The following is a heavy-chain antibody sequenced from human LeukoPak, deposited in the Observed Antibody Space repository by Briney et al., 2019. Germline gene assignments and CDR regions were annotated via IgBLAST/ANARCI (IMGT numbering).Heavy chain of an antibody. CDR1: GYTFTSYY. V-gene: IGHV1-46*01. D-gene: IGHD3-3*01. J-gene: IGHJ6*02. CDR3: ARDPLYYDLWSGYYTTDYYYGMDV. CDR2: INPSGGST. Sequence: ASVKVSCKASGYTFTSYYMHWVRQAPGQGLEWMGIINPSGGSTSYAQKFQGRVTMTRDTSTSTVYMELSSLRSEDTAVYYCARDPLYYDLWSGYYTTDYYYGMDVWGQGTTVTVSS.